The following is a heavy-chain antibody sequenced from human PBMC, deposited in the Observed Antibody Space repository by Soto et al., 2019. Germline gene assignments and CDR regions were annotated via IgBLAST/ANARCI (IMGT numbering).Heavy chain of an antibody. CDR3: ARADGRSYFDY. Sequence: GALVKVSCKASGYTFTSYAMHWVRQAPGQRLEWMGWINAGNGNTKYSQKFQGRVTITRDTSASTAYMELSSLRSEDTAVYYCARADGRSYFDYWGQGTLVTVSS. V-gene: IGHV1-3*01. J-gene: IGHJ4*02. D-gene: IGHD3-3*01. CDR2: INAGNGNT. CDR1: GYTFTSYA.